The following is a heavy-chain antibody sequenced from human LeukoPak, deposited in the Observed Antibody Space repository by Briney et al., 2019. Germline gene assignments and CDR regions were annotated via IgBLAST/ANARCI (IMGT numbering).Heavy chain of an antibody. CDR2: IYYSGST. Sequence: PSQTLSLTCTVSGDSISSGGYYWSWIRQHPGKGLEWIGYIYYSGSTYYNPSLKSRVTISVDTSKNQFSLKLSSVTAADTAVYYCARARGPMWFGGGDFGYWGQGTLVTVSS. CDR1: GDSISSGGYY. V-gene: IGHV4-31*03. J-gene: IGHJ4*02. CDR3: ARARGPMWFGGGDFGY. D-gene: IGHD3-10*01.